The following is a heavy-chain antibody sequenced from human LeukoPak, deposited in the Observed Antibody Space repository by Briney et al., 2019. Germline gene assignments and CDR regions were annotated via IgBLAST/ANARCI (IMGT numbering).Heavy chain of an antibody. J-gene: IGHJ4*02. V-gene: IGHV3-30*18. CDR1: GFTFSRYG. CDR2: ISYDGSNK. Sequence: VGSLRLSCAASGFTFSRYGMHWVRQAPGKGLKWVAVISYDGSNKYYADSVKGRFTISRDNSKNTLYLQMNSLRAEDTAVYYCAQERIAAAGTDFWGQGTLVTVSS. D-gene: IGHD6-13*01. CDR3: AQERIAAAGTDF.